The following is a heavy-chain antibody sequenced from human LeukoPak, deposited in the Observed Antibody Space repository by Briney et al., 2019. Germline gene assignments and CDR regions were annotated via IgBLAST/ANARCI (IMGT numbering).Heavy chain of an antibody. J-gene: IGHJ6*02. V-gene: IGHV3-23*03. CDR3: ARGGGLDV. CDR1: GFTFSSSA. D-gene: IGHD3-16*01. Sequence: GGSLRLSCAASGFTFSSSAMSWVRQVPGKGLEWVSVIYSGGSTYYADSVKGRFTISRDNAKNSLYLQMSNLRAEDTAVYFCARGGGLDVWGQGATVTVSS. CDR2: IYSGGST.